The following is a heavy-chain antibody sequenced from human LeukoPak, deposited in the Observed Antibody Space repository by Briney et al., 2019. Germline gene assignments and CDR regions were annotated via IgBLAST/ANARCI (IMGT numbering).Heavy chain of an antibody. CDR3: AKDLAAAGYYYFYMDV. Sequence: PGGSLRLSCAASGFTLSSYAMSWVRQAPGKGLEWVSAISDTGNTYHADSVKGRFTISRDSSKNTLFLQMNRLRPEDAAVYYCAKDLAAAGYYYFYMDVWGKGTTVTVSS. D-gene: IGHD6-13*01. V-gene: IGHV3-23*01. CDR2: ISDTGNT. J-gene: IGHJ6*03. CDR1: GFTLSSYA.